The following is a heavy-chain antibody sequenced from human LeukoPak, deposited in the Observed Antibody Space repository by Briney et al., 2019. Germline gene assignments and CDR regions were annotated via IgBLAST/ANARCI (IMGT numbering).Heavy chain of an antibody. CDR3: AKGDTTIRDRHFDS. CDR1: GLTFGNYW. V-gene: IGHV3-7*01. D-gene: IGHD1-14*01. Sequence: SGRSLRLSCAASGLTFGNYWMNWVRQAPGKGLEWVANIKQDGSEKYYVDSVKGRLTISRDNATNSLFLQMDSLRDDDTAIYYCAKGDTTIRDRHFDSWGEGSLVTVSS. J-gene: IGHJ4*02. CDR2: IKQDGSEK.